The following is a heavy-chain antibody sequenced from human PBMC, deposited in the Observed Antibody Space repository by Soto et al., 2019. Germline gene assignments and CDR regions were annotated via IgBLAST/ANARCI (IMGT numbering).Heavy chain of an antibody. V-gene: IGHV4-39*02. J-gene: IGHJ4*02. D-gene: IGHD3-16*01. CDR3: AREGGYVDY. Sequence: SETLSLTCSVSGGPIRSSSHYWGWIRQSPGKGLEWIGSIDESGTTYYNPSLQSRVTVSVDTSKNQFSLKVISVTGADTAIYYCAREGGYVDYWGQGTLVTVSS. CDR1: GGPIRSSSHY. CDR2: IDESGTT.